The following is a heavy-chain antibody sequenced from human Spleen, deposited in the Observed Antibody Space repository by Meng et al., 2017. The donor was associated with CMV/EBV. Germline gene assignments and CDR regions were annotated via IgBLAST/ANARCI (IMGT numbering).Heavy chain of an antibody. Sequence: ASVKVSCKASGYTFTSFYIHWVRQAPGQGLEWMGMINPNSGGTTYAQKFQGRITMITDTSTDTIYMEMSSLRSEDTAVYYCARDRGRFLEWLYYFDYWGQGTLVTVSS. CDR3: ARDRGRFLEWLYYFDY. D-gene: IGHD3-3*01. V-gene: IGHV1-46*01. CDR2: INPNSGGT. CDR1: GYTFTSFY. J-gene: IGHJ4*02.